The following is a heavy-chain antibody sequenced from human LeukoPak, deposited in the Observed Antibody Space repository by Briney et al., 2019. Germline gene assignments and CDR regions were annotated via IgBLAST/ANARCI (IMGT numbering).Heavy chain of an antibody. Sequence: ASVKVSCKASGYTFTTYAISWVRQAPGQGLEWMGWIGAYDGKTNYAQEFQGGVTVTTDTSTSTAYMELRSLTSDDTAVYYCARVRDFWSGHYNWFDPWGQGTLVTVSS. CDR2: IGAYDGKT. CDR3: ARVRDFWSGHYNWFDP. CDR1: GYTFTTYA. D-gene: IGHD3-3*01. V-gene: IGHV1-18*01. J-gene: IGHJ5*02.